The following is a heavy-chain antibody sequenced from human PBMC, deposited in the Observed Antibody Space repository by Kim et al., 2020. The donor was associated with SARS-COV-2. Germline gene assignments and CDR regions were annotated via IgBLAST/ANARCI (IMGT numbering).Heavy chain of an antibody. J-gene: IGHJ4*02. V-gene: IGHV3-33*01. CDR3: ARSGYSYGSDY. CDR2: NK. Sequence: NKYYADSMEGRFTISRDNSKNTLYLQMNSRRAEDTAVYYCARSGYSYGSDYWGQGTLVTVSS. D-gene: IGHD5-18*01.